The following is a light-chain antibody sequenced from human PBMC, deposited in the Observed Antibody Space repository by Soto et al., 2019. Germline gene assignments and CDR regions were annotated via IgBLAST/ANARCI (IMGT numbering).Light chain of an antibody. CDR2: GAS. V-gene: IGKV3-20*01. J-gene: IGKJ5*01. Sequence: EIVLAPFPGTLSLSPGERATLSCRASQSVSSSFLAWYQQKVGQAPRLLNYGASSRATGIPDRFSGSGSGTDFTLTISRLEPEDFAVYYCQQYGSSPRTFGQGTRLEIK. CDR1: QSVSSSF. CDR3: QQYGSSPRT.